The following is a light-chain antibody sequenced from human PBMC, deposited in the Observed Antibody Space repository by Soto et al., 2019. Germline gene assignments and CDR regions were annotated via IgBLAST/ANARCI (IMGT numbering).Light chain of an antibody. CDR2: NLS. J-gene: IGKJ4*01. CDR3: MQGTHWPPT. Sequence: VVMTQSPLSLPVTLGQPASISCRSSQSLVSSYGNTYLNWFQQRPGQSPRRLLYNLSKRDSGVTDRLSGSGSGTDFTLKISRVEADDVGIYYCMQGTHWPPTFGGGTKVEIK. CDR1: QSLVSSYGNTY. V-gene: IGKV2-30*01.